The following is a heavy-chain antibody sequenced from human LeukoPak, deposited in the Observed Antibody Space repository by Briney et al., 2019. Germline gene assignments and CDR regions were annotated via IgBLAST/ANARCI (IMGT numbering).Heavy chain of an antibody. Sequence: PSETLSLTCTVSGGSIDSRSYYWDWIRQAPGKGLEWVSAISGSGGSTYYADSVEGRFTISRDNSKNTLYLQMNSPRVEDTAVYYCAKGLRDPTDYGRVDYWGQGTLVTVSS. CDR1: GGSIDSRSYY. D-gene: IGHD1-26*01. V-gene: IGHV3-23*01. CDR3: AKGLRDPTDYGRVDY. J-gene: IGHJ4*02. CDR2: ISGSGGST.